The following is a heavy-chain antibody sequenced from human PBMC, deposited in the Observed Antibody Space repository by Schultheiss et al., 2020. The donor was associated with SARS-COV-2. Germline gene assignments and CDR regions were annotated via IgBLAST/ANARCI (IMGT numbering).Heavy chain of an antibody. D-gene: IGHD2-2*01. CDR3: ARHRSGYCSSTSCPPDYYMDV. CDR1: GGSISSGGYY. Sequence: SQTLSLTCTVSGGSISSGGYYWSWIRQHPGKGLEWIGYIYYSGSTYYNPSLKSLVTISVDTSKNQFSLKLSSVTAADTAVYYCARHRSGYCSSTSCPPDYYMDVWGKGTTVTVSS. J-gene: IGHJ6*03. V-gene: IGHV4-31*01. CDR2: IYYSGST.